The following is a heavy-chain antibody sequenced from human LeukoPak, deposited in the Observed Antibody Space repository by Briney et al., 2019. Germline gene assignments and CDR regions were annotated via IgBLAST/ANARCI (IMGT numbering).Heavy chain of an antibody. CDR1: GGTFSSYA. CDR3: ARVPFDGSYYYFDY. CDR2: IIPIFGTA. V-gene: IGHV1-69*01. Sequence: GASVKVSCKASGGTFSSYAISWVRQAPGQGLEWMGGIIPIFGTANYAQKFQGRVTITADESTSTAYMELSSLRSEDTAVYYCARVPFDGSYYYFDYWGQGTLVTVSS. D-gene: IGHD1-26*01. J-gene: IGHJ4*02.